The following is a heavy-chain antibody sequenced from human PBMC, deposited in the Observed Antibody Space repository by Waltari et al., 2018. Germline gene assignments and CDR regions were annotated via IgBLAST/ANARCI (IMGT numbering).Heavy chain of an antibody. CDR2: INPNRGGT. CDR3: ARARSIAALTYDY. V-gene: IGHV1-2*06. J-gene: IGHJ4*02. CDR1: GYTFTGYY. D-gene: IGHD6-6*01. Sequence: QVQLVQSGAEVKKPGASVKVSCKASGYTFTGYYMHWVRQAPGQGLEWMGRINPNRGGTNYAQKVKGRVTITRDTSMSTAYMELGRLRSDDTAVYYCARARSIAALTYDYWGQGTLVTVSS.